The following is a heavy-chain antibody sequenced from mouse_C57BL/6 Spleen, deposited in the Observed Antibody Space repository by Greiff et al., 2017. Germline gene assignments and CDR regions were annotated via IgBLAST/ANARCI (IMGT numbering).Heavy chain of an antibody. Sequence: EVQLQESGPGLVKPSQSLSLTCSVTGYSITSGYYWNWIRQFPGNKLEWMGYISYDGSNNYNPSLKNRISITRDTSKNQFFLKLNSVTTEDTATYYCARGAQATFRDYWGQGTTLTVSS. V-gene: IGHV3-6*01. CDR1: GYSITSGYY. J-gene: IGHJ2*01. D-gene: IGHD3-2*02. CDR2: ISYDGSN. CDR3: ARGAQATFRDY.